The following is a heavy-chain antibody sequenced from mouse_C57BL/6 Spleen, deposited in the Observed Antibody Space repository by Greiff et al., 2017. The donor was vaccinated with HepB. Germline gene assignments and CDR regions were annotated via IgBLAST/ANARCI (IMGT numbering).Heavy chain of an antibody. CDR2: ISDGSSYT. CDR3: ARDRDYYGSSYRYFDV. Sequence: EVKLMESGGGLVKPGGSLKLSCAASGFTFSSYAMSWVRQTPEKRLEWVATISDGSSYTYYPDNVKGRFTISRDNAKNNLYLQMSHLKSEDTAMYYCARDRDYYGSSYRYFDVWGTGTTVTVSS. CDR1: GFTFSSYA. V-gene: IGHV5-4*01. D-gene: IGHD1-1*01. J-gene: IGHJ1*03.